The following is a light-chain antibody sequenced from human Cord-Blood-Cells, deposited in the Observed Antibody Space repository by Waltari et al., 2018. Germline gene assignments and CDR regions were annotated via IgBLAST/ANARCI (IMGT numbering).Light chain of an antibody. J-gene: IGKJ5*01. V-gene: IGKV3-20*01. CDR2: GAS. CDR3: QQYGSAPPIT. CDR1: QSVSSSY. Sequence: EIVLTQSPGTLSLSPGERASLSCRASQSVSSSYLAGYQQKPGQAPRLLIYGASSRSTGIPDRFSVSESGTDFTLTISRLEPEDFAVYCGQQYGSAPPITFGQGTRLEIK.